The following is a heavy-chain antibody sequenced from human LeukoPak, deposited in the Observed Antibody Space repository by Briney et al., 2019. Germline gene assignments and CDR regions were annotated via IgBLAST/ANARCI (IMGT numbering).Heavy chain of an antibody. CDR2: INRDGGDQ. D-gene: IGHD1-26*01. J-gene: IGHJ3*02. V-gene: IGHV3-7*01. CDR1: GFTFSSYW. Sequence: GGSLRLSCSASGFTFSSYWMSWVRQAPGKGLEWMANINRDGGDQNYVDSVKGRFTISRDNAKNSLFLQMNSLRAEDTALYYCARDGILTYAFDIWGQRTMVTVSP. CDR3: ARDGILTYAFDI.